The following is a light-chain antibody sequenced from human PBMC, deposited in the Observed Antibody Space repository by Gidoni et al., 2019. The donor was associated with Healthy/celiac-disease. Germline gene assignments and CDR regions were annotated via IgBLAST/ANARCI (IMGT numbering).Light chain of an antibody. CDR3: AAWDDSLSGPVV. J-gene: IGLJ2*01. CDR1: SSNIGSNY. V-gene: IGLV1-47*02. Sequence: QSVLTQPHSASGTPGQRVTISCSGSSSNIGSNYVYWYQQLPETAHKLLIYSNNQRPAGVPDRFSGSKSGTSASLAISGLRSEDEADYYCAAWDDSLSGPVVFGGGTKLTVL. CDR2: SNN.